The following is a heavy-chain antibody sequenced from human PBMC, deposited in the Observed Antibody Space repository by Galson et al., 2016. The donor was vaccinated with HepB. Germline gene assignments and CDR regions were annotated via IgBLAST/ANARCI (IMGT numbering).Heavy chain of an antibody. CDR1: GFTFSYYS. J-gene: IGHJ6*03. CDR2: MSSSSSDI. CDR3: ARDLIAAAGRTFYYYYYYMDV. V-gene: IGHV3-21*01. Sequence: SLRLSCAASGFTFSYYSMNWVRQAPGKGLEWVSSMSSSSSDIYYADSAKGRFTISRDNAKNSLYLQMNSLRAEDTAVYYCARDLIAAAGRTFYYYYYYMDVWGKGPAVTVSS. D-gene: IGHD6-13*01.